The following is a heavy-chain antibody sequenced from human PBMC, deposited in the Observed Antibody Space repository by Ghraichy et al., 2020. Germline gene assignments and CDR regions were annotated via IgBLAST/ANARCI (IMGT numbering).Heavy chain of an antibody. CDR2: INHSGST. D-gene: IGHD3-22*01. Sequence: SETLSLTCAVYGGSFSGYYWSWIRQPPGKGLEWIGEINHSGSTNYNPSLKSRVTISVDTSKNQFSLKLSSVTAADTAVYYCARSTNSAKQYKYYYDSSGYPRYFQHWGQGTLVTVSS. CDR1: GGSFSGYY. J-gene: IGHJ1*01. CDR3: ARSTNSAKQYKYYYDSSGYPRYFQH. V-gene: IGHV4-34*01.